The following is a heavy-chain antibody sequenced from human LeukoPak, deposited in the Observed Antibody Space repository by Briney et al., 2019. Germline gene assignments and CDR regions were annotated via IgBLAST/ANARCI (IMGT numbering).Heavy chain of an antibody. Sequence: GGSLRLSCAASGFTFDDYAMHWVRQAPGKGLEWVSGISWNSGSIVYADSVKGRFTISRDNSKNTLYLQMNSLRAEDTAVYYCARGPWGITMVRGVRNLYYFDYWGQGTLVTVSS. CDR2: ISWNSGSI. CDR1: GFTFDDYA. J-gene: IGHJ4*02. D-gene: IGHD3-10*01. V-gene: IGHV3-9*01. CDR3: ARGPWGITMVRGVRNLYYFDY.